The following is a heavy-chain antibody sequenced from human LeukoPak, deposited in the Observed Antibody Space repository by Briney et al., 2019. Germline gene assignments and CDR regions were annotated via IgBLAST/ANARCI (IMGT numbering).Heavy chain of an antibody. V-gene: IGHV1-18*01. CDR2: ISAVNGDA. CDR1: GYNVVNYA. J-gene: IGHJ4*02. Sequence: SVKVSCKTSGYNVVNYAVSWVRHAPGQGLEWMGWISAVNGDANSAHKFRGRPSMTMDTSTSPAYMELRSLRSDDTALYFCARDYKSSCSGATCLYFDYWGQGTLVTVSS. CDR3: ARDYKSSCSGATCLYFDY. D-gene: IGHD2-15*01.